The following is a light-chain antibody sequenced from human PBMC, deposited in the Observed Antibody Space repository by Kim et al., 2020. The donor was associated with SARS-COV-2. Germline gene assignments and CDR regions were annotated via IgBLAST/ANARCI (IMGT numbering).Light chain of an antibody. CDR3: QQYYSTPPT. CDR1: QSVLYSSNNKNY. Sequence: RATINCKSSQSVLYSSNNKNYLAWYQQKPGQPPKLLIYWASTRESGVPDRFSGSGSGTDFTLTISSLQAEDVAVYYCQQYYSTPPTFGQGTKLEF. V-gene: IGKV4-1*01. J-gene: IGKJ2*01. CDR2: WAS.